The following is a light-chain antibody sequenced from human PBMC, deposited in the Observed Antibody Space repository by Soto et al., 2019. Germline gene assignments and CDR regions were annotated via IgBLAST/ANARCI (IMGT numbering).Light chain of an antibody. J-gene: IGKJ1*01. CDR2: GAS. V-gene: IGKV3-20*01. Sequence: EIVLTQSPGTLSLSPGERATLSCRASQSVSTRSLAWYQQKPGQAPRLLISGASSRAADIPDRFSGSGSGTDFTLTINRLEPEDFAVYWCQQYDSSPRTFGQGTKVDIK. CDR3: QQYDSSPRT. CDR1: QSVSTRS.